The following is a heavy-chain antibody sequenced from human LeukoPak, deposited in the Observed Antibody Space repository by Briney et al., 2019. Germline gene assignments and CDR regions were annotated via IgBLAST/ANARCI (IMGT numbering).Heavy chain of an antibody. CDR1: GFTFSSYD. CDR3: ARGKAVAGVYWYFDL. Sequence: GGSLRLSCAASGFTFSSYDMHWVRQATGKGLEWVSAIGTAGDTYYPGSVKGRFTISRENAKNSLYLQMNSLRAGDTAVYYCARGKAVAGVYWYFDLWGRGTLVTVSS. CDR2: IGTAGDT. J-gene: IGHJ2*01. D-gene: IGHD6-19*01. V-gene: IGHV3-13*01.